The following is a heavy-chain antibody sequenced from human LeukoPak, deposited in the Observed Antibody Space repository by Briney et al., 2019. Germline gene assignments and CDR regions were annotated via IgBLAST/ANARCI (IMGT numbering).Heavy chain of an antibody. V-gene: IGHV3-20*04. J-gene: IGHJ6*03. D-gene: IGHD3-22*01. CDR1: GFTFDDYG. Sequence: TGGSLRLXCAASGFTFDDYGMSWVRQAPGKGLEWVSGINWNGGSTGYADSVKGRFTISRDNAKNSLYLQMNSLRAEDTALYYCARVRAYDSSGYYYHYYYYMDVWGKGTTVTVSS. CDR2: INWNGGST. CDR3: ARVRAYDSSGYYYHYYYYMDV.